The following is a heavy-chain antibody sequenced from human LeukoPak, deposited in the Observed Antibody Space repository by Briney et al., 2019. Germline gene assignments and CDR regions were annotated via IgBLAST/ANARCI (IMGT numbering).Heavy chain of an antibody. CDR3: AGDIAAINIPGSRLDP. CDR2: ISYSGIT. D-gene: IGHD6-13*01. V-gene: IGHV4-59*08. Sequence: PSETLSLTCTVSGGSISNDFWSWIRQPPGKGLEWSGYISYSGITNYNPSLKSRVTISVDTSKNQFSLRLRSVTAADTAVYFCAGDIAAINIPGSRLDPWGQGTPVTVSS. CDR1: GGSISNDF. J-gene: IGHJ5*02.